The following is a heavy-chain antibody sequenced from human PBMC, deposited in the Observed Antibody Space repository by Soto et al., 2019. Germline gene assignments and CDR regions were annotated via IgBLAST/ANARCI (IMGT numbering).Heavy chain of an antibody. CDR2: IYYSGNT. Sequence: SETLSLTCTVSGGSISSGDYYWSWIRQPPGKGLEWIGYIYYSGNTYYSPSLKSRVTISVDTSKNQFSLKLSSVTAADTAVYYCARERPDGTRLDPWGQGTLVT. J-gene: IGHJ5*02. CDR1: GGSISSGDYY. CDR3: ARERPDGTRLDP. V-gene: IGHV4-30-4*01. D-gene: IGHD2-2*01.